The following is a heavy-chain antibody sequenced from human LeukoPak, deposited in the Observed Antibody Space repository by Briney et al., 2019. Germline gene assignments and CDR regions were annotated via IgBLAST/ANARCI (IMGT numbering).Heavy chain of an antibody. J-gene: IGHJ5*02. Sequence: PSETLSLTCTVSGGSITSYYWSWIRQPAGKGLEWIGRIYTSGSTNYNPSLKSRVTMSVDTSKNQFSLKLSSVTAADTAVYYCARGGGDIVVVPAAGVNNWFDPWGQGTLVTVSS. D-gene: IGHD2-2*01. CDR3: ARGGGDIVVVPAAGVNNWFDP. CDR2: IYTSGST. V-gene: IGHV4-4*07. CDR1: GGSITSYY.